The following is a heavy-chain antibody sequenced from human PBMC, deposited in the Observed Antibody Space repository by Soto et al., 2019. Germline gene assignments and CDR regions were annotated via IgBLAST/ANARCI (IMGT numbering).Heavy chain of an antibody. CDR3: ARRYGGNFDY. V-gene: IGHV4-59*01. J-gene: IGHJ4*02. Sequence: VQLQESGPGLVKPSETLSLTCTVSGGSISSYYWSWIRQPPGKGLEWIGYVYYSGSTNYNPSLKSRVTISVDTSKNQFSLKVRSVTAADTAVYYCARRYGGNFDYWGQGTLVTVSS. CDR1: GGSISSYY. CDR2: VYYSGST. D-gene: IGHD1-26*01.